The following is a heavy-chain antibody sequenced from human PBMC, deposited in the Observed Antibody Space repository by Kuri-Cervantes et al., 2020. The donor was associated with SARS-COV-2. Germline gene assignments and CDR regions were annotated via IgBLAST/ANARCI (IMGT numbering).Heavy chain of an antibody. J-gene: IGHJ4*02. Sequence: GESLKISCAASGFTFNSYAMNWVRQAPGKGLEWVSGISGAGGGTYYADSVKGRFTISRANSKNMLYLEMKSLRVEDTAVYYCAKDRDNTGRPYFFEDWGQGTLVTVSS. CDR2: ISGAGGGT. CDR3: AKDRDNTGRPYFFED. D-gene: IGHD2-21*01. V-gene: IGHV3-23*01. CDR1: GFTFNSYA.